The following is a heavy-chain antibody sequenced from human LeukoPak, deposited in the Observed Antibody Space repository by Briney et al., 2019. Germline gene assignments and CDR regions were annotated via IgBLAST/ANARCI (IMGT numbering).Heavy chain of an antibody. V-gene: IGHV1-18*01. CDR1: GYTFTSYG. CDR3: ARDVENYYGSGSAIGYFDH. Sequence: ASVKVSCKASGYTFTSYGISWVRQAPGQGLEWMGWISAYNGNTNYAQKLQGRVTMTTDTSTSTAYMELRSLRSDDTAVYYCARDVENYYGSGSAIGYFDHWGQGTLVTVSS. D-gene: IGHD3-10*01. CDR2: ISAYNGNT. J-gene: IGHJ4*02.